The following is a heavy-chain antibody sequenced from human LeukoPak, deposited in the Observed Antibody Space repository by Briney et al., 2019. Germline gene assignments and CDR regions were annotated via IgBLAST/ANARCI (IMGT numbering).Heavy chain of an antibody. J-gene: IGHJ4*02. V-gene: IGHV1-2*02. CDR2: INPNSGGT. Sequence: ASVKVSCKASGYTFTGYYMHWVRQAPGQGLEWMGWINPNSGGTNYAQKLQGRVTMTTDTSTSTAYMELRSLRSDDTAVYYCARDSFVDYYDSSGYSVYWGQGTLVTVSS. D-gene: IGHD3-22*01. CDR1: GYTFTGYY. CDR3: ARDSFVDYYDSSGYSVY.